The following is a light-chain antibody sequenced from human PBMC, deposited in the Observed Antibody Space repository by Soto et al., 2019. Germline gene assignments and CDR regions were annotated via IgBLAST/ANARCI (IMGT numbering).Light chain of an antibody. CDR2: NAS. J-gene: IGKJ5*01. CDR1: QSISNR. Sequence: DIQMTQSPSTLSASVGDRVTITCRASQSISNRLAWYQQKPGKAPKLLIYNASSLESGVPSRFSGSGSGTEFTLTISSLQPDDFASYYCQHYITYPYTFGQGTRLEI. CDR3: QHYITYPYT. V-gene: IGKV1-5*03.